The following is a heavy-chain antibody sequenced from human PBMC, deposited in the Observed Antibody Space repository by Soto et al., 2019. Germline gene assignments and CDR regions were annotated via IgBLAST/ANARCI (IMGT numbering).Heavy chain of an antibody. V-gene: IGHV3-7*01. Sequence: GGSLRLSCAASGFTFSSYWMSWVRQAPGKGLEWVANIKQDGSEKYYVDSVKGRFTISRDNAKNSLYLQMNSLRAEDTAVYYCARDIQDYYYYMDVWGKGTTVTVSS. CDR2: IKQDGSEK. D-gene: IGHD2-21*01. CDR1: GFTFSSYW. CDR3: ARDIQDYYYYMDV. J-gene: IGHJ6*03.